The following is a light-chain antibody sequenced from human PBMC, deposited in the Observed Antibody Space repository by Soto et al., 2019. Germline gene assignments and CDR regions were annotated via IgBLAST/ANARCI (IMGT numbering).Light chain of an antibody. CDR3: LQDYTYPWT. CDR2: GAS. CDR1: QGISNE. J-gene: IGKJ1*01. Sequence: IQMTQSPSSLSASVGDRVTITGRASQGISNELGWYQQRPGKAPKVLIYGASNLQSGVPSRFSGSASGTDFTLTISSLQPEDFATYYCLQDYTYPWTFGQGTKVEMK. V-gene: IGKV1-6*01.